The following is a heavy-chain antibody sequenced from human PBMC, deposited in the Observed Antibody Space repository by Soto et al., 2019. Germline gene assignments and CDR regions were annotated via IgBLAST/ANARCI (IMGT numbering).Heavy chain of an antibody. CDR3: VRDHAYAFDY. CDR1: GFTFSDYT. CDR2: ISVSGDAL. V-gene: IGHV3-48*01. Sequence: GGSLRLSCAASGFTFSDYTLNRVRQAPGKGLEWLSHISVSGDALHYADSVKGRFTISRDNAKNSLYLQMNSLRAEDTALYYCVRDHAYAFDYWGQGALVTVSS. J-gene: IGHJ4*02. D-gene: IGHD4-17*01.